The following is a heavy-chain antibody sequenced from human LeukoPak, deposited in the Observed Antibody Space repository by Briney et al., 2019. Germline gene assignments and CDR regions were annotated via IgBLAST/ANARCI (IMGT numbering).Heavy chain of an antibody. CDR1: GGSISSYY. CDR2: IYYSGST. V-gene: IGHV4-39*01. D-gene: IGHD5-24*01. Sequence: SETLSLTCTVSGGSISSYYWGWIRQPPGKGLEWIGSIYYSGSTYYNPSLKSRVIISVDTSKNQFSLKLSSVTAADTAVYYCARLRDGYNFNPFDYWGQGTLVTVSS. J-gene: IGHJ4*02. CDR3: ARLRDGYNFNPFDY.